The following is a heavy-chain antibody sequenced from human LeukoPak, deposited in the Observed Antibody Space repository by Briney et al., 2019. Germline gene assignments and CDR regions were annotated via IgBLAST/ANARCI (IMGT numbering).Heavy chain of an antibody. J-gene: IGHJ4*02. CDR1: GFTFSNQW. CDR3: ARTTSLRGSSWSDY. D-gene: IGHD6-13*01. CDR2: IKQDGSKE. Sequence: GGSLRLSCAASGFTFSNQWMTWVRQAPGKGLEWVANIKQDGSKEHYVDSVKGRFTISTDSAKNSVYLQMNSLRAEDTAVYYCARTTSLRGSSWSDYWGQGTLVTVSS. V-gene: IGHV3-7*01.